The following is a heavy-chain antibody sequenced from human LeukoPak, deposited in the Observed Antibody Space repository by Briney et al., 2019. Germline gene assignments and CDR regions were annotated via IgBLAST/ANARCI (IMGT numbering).Heavy chain of an antibody. J-gene: IGHJ4*02. CDR1: GFTFSNYG. CDR2: INSDGSTT. D-gene: IGHD5-18*01. Sequence: GRSLRLSCAASGFTFSNYGMHWVRQAPGKGLVWVSRINSDGSTTSYADSVKGRFTISRDNAKNTLYLQMNSLRAEDTAVYYCARGASGYSYGWGQGTLVTVSS. CDR3: ARGASGYSYG. V-gene: IGHV3-74*01.